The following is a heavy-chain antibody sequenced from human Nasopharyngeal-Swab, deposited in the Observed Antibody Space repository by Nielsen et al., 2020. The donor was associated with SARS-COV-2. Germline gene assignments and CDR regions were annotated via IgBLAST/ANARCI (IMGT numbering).Heavy chain of an antibody. J-gene: IGHJ3*02. D-gene: IGHD1-26*01. CDR1: GITFREYE. V-gene: IGHV3-48*03. CDR2: ISSSGNVI. CDR3: ARGPSETNSGPRDAFEI. Sequence: GESLKISCAASGITFREYELNWVRQAPGKGLEWISYISSSGNVIYHADSVRGRVTISRDNAKNSLFLQMTSLRVDDTGMYYCARGPSETNSGPRDAFEIWGQGTMVSVSP.